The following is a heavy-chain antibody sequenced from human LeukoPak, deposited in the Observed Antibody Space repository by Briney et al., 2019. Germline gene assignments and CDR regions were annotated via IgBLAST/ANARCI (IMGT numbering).Heavy chain of an antibody. CDR3: ARGLYSSTTYYFDY. Sequence: PGGSLRLSCAASGFTSSSYWMSWVRQAPGKGLEWVANMKKDGSEKYYVDSVKGRFTISRDNAKNSLYLQMNSLRAEDTAVYFCARGLYSSTTYYFDYWGQGTLVTVSS. V-gene: IGHV3-7*03. D-gene: IGHD6-13*01. CDR2: MKKDGSEK. CDR1: GFTSSSYW. J-gene: IGHJ4*02.